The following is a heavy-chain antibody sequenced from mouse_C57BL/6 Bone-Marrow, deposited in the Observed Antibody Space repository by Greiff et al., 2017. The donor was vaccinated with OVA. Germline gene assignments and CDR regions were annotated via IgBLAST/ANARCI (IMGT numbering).Heavy chain of an antibody. CDR1: GYTFTSYW. CDR2: IHPNSGST. CDR3: ARWPGGNYFDY. V-gene: IGHV1-64*01. J-gene: IGHJ2*01. Sequence: QVQLKQPGAELVKPGASVKLSCKASGYTFTSYWMHWVKQRPGQGLEWIGMIHPNSGSTNYNEKFKSKATLTVDKSSSTAYMQLSSLTSEDSAVYYCARWPGGNYFDYWGQGTTLTVSS.